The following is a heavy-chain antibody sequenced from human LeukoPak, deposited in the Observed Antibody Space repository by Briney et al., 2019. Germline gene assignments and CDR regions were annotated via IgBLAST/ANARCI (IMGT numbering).Heavy chain of an antibody. CDR3: AKDRGYSYGIGY. CDR2: ISYDGSNK. D-gene: IGHD5-18*01. J-gene: IGHJ4*02. V-gene: IGHV3-30*18. Sequence: GGSLRLSCAASGFTFSSYGMHWVRQAPGKGLEWVAVISYDGSNKYYADSVKGRFTISRDNSKNTLYLQMNSLRAEDTAVYYCAKDRGYSYGIGYWGQGTLVTVSS. CDR1: GFTFSSYG.